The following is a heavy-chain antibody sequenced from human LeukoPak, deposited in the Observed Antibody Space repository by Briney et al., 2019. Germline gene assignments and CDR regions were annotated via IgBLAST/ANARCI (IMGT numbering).Heavy chain of an antibody. CDR1: GGSISSSSYY. CDR3: GRLRDAFDI. D-gene: IGHD5/OR15-5a*01. J-gene: IGHJ3*02. CDR2: IYYSGST. Sequence: SETLSLTCTVSGGSISSSSYYWGWIRQPPGKGLEWIGYIYYSGSTNYNPSLKSRVTISVDTSKNQFSLKLSSVTAADTAVYYCGRLRDAFDIWGQGTMVTVSS. V-gene: IGHV4-61*05.